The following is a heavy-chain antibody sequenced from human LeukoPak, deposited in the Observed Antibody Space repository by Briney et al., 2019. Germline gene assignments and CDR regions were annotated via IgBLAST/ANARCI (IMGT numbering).Heavy chain of an antibody. CDR2: ISGSGSPI. CDR3: KGFIPYGMDV. V-gene: IGHV3-48*03. CDR1: GFTFSSYE. Sequence: PGGSLRLSCAASGFTFSSYEMNWVRQAPGKGLEWISYISGSGSPIYYADSVRGRFTISRDNAKNSLYLQMNSLRAEDTAVYYCKGFIPYGMDVWGQETTVTVSS. D-gene: IGHD3-16*01. J-gene: IGHJ6*02.